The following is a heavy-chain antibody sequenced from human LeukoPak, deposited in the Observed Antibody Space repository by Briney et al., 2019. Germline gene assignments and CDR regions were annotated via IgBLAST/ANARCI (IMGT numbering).Heavy chain of an antibody. Sequence: GGSLRLSCAASGFTVSSNYMTWVRQAPGKGLEWVSVIYSGGSTYYADSVKGRFTISRDNSKNTLCLQMNSLRAVDTAVYYCARVGRDGYNYIDYWGQGTLVTVSS. CDR1: GFTVSSNY. CDR3: ARVGRDGYNYIDY. J-gene: IGHJ4*02. D-gene: IGHD5-24*01. V-gene: IGHV3-66*01. CDR2: IYSGGST.